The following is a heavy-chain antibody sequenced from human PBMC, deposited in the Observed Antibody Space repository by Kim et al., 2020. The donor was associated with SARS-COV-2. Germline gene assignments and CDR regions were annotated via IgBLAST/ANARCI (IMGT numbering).Heavy chain of an antibody. CDR2: PDSGAT. D-gene: IGHD3-3*01. V-gene: IGHV1-2*02. Sequence: PDSGATDCAQKFQGRVTLTRDTSISTTYMELGSLRSDDTAVYYCARGDLRDWGQGTLVTVSS. J-gene: IGHJ4*02. CDR3: ARGDLRD.